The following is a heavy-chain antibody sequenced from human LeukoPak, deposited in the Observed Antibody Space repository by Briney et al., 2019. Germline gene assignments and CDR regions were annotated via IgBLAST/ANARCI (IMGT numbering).Heavy chain of an antibody. CDR2: VRHNTNSYTT. CDR3: ARLVGANN. J-gene: IGHJ4*02. CDR1: GFTFSDHD. V-gene: IGHV3-72*01. D-gene: IGHD1-26*01. Sequence: GGPLRLSCAASGFTFSDHDMGWVRQAPGKGLECVGRVRHNTNSYTTEYAASVKGRFTISRDDSQNSLYLQMNSLTAEDTAVYYCARLVGANNWGQGTLVIVSS.